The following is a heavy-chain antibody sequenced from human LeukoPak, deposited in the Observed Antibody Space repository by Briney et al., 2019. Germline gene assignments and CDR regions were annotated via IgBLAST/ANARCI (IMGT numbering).Heavy chain of an antibody. CDR1: GFIFTNYF. CDR2: IKHDGSEK. V-gene: IGHV3-7*01. J-gene: IGHJ4*02. CDR3: ATDRGWRTSGYYLYYFEY. Sequence: GGSLRLSCAASGFIFTNYFMSWVRQAPGKGLEWVASIKHDGSEKYYVDSVRGRFTISRDNTMNSLYLQMSSLRAEDTAVYYCATDRGWRTSGYYLYYFEYWGQGTLVTCSS. D-gene: IGHD3-3*01.